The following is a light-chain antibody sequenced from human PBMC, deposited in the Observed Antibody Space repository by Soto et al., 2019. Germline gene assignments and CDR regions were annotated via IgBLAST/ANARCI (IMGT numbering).Light chain of an antibody. Sequence: QSALTQPASVSGSPGQSITISCTGTSSDVGGYNYVSWYQQHPGKAPKLMIYEVSNLPSGVSNRFSGSKCGNTASLTISGLQAEDEADYYCSSYTSSSTPWVFGTGTKVTVL. CDR2: EVS. J-gene: IGLJ1*01. V-gene: IGLV2-14*01. CDR3: SSYTSSSTPWV. CDR1: SSDVGGYNY.